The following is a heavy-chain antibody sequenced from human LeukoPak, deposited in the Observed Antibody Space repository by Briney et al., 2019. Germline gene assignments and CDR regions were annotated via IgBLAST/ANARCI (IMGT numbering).Heavy chain of an antibody. Sequence: PGGSLRLSCAASGFTFSSYSMNWVRQAPGKGLEWVSYISSSSSTIYYADSVKGRFTISRDNAKNSLYLQMNSLRAEDTAVFYCARTGYSYTIDYWGQGTLVTVSS. CDR3: ARTGYSYTIDY. J-gene: IGHJ4*02. CDR1: GFTFSSYS. D-gene: IGHD5-18*01. V-gene: IGHV3-48*01. CDR2: ISSSSSTI.